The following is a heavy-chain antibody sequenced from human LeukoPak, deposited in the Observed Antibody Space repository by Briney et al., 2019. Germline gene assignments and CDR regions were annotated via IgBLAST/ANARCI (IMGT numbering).Heavy chain of an antibody. J-gene: IGHJ5*02. Sequence: PGGSLRLYCAASGFTFSSYWMQWVRQVPGNGLVWVSRINIDGSSTSYADSVKGRFTISRDNAKNTLYLQMNSLRVEDTAVYRCARDYNTKGYGWFDPWGQGTLVTVSS. D-gene: IGHD3-10*01. V-gene: IGHV3-74*01. CDR3: ARDYNTKGYGWFDP. CDR2: INIDGSST. CDR1: GFTFSSYW.